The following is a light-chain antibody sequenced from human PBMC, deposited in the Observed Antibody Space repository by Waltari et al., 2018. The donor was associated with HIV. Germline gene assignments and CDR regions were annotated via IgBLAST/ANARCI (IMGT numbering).Light chain of an antibody. V-gene: IGLV1-44*01. Sequence: QSVLAQPPSASGTPGQRVTISCSGSSSNIGSNTVNWYQQLPGTAPKLLIYTNNQRPSGIPGRFSCSNSGKTATLTSRSVEAGDEADYYCHVWHGSIDHPGVAFGGGTRVTVL. CDR1: SSNIGSNT. CDR2: TNN. J-gene: IGLJ2*01. CDR3: HVWHGSIDHPGVA.